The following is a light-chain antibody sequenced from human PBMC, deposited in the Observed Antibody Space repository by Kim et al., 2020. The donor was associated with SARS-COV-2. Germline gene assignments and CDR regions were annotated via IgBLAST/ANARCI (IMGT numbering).Light chain of an antibody. V-gene: IGLV2-11*01. CDR2: DVS. J-gene: IGLJ2*01. CDR1: SSDVGGYNY. CDR3: CSYAGSYPV. Sequence: QSALTQPRSVSGSPGQSVTISCTGTSSDVGGYNYVSWYQQHPGKAPKLMIYDVSKRPSGVPDRFSGSKSGNTASLTISGPQAEDEADYYCCSYAGSYPVFGGGTQLTVL.